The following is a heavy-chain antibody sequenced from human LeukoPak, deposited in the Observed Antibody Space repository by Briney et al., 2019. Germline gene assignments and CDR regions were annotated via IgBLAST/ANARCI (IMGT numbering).Heavy chain of an antibody. CDR1: GYSISSGYY. J-gene: IGHJ4*02. CDR2: IYHSGST. Sequence: PSETLSLTCTVSGYSISSGYYWGWIRQPPGKGLEWIGSIYHSGSTYYNPSLKSRVTISVDTSKNQFSLKLSSVTAADTAVYYCASILGATGDYWGQGTLVTVSS. V-gene: IGHV4-38-2*02. D-gene: IGHD1-26*01. CDR3: ASILGATGDY.